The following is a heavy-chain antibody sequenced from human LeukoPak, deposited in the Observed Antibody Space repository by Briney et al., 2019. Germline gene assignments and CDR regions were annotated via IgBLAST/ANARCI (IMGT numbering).Heavy chain of an antibody. Sequence: GSLRPSCAAFGITFSCYWISWVRQAPGKGVEVVANIKQDGSEKYYVDSVKGRFTISRDNAKNSLYLQMNSLRAEDTAVYYCARAGIVGATTVWDYWGQGTLVTVSS. CDR1: GITFSCYW. CDR2: IKQDGSEK. J-gene: IGHJ4*02. V-gene: IGHV3-7*01. CDR3: ARAGIVGATTVWDY. D-gene: IGHD1-26*01.